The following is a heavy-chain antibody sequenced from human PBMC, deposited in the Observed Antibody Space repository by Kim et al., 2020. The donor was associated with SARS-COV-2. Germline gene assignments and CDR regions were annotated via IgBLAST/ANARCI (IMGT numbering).Heavy chain of an antibody. D-gene: IGHD6-19*01. V-gene: IGHV3-43*02. Sequence: GGSLRLSCAASGFTFDDYAMHWVRQIPGKGLEWVSIITGDGRITYYADSVKGRFTISRDNSKNSLYLQMNSLTTEDTALYYCAKDIYTSAWFAGNGFDYWGQGTPVTVSS. J-gene: IGHJ4*02. CDR2: ITGDGRIT. CDR1: GFTFDDYA. CDR3: AKDIYTSAWFAGNGFDY.